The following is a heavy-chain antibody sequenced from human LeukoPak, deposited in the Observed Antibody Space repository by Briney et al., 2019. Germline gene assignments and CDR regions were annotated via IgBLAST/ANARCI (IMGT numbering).Heavy chain of an antibody. V-gene: IGHV4-59*10. CDR1: GGSFSGYY. Sequence: SETLSLTCAVYGGSFSGYYWSWIRQPPGKGLEWIGRIYTSGSTNYNPSLKSRVTMSVDTSKNQFSLKLSSVTAADTAVYYCARGVNSGIYYSFDYWGQGTLVTVSS. CDR3: ARGVNSGIYYSFDY. CDR2: IYTSGST. D-gene: IGHD1-26*01. J-gene: IGHJ4*02.